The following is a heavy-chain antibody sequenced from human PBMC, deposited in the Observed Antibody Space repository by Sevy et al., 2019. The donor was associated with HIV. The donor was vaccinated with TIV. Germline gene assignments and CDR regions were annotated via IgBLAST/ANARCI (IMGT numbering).Heavy chain of an antibody. CDR3: ARGGRYQQQLDYFDH. J-gene: IGHJ4*02. CDR2: SGST. V-gene: IGHV4-59*02. D-gene: IGHD1-1*01. CDR1: GVSVSPYY. Sequence: SENLSLTCTVSGVSVSPYYWAWIRQPPGKGLECVAFSGSTNYNPSLKSRATTSVDTSKNQFSLKLSSVTAADTAIYYCARGGRYQQQLDYFDHWGQGTLVTVSS.